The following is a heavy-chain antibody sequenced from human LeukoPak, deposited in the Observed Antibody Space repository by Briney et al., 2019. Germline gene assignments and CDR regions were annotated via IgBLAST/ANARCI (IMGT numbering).Heavy chain of an antibody. V-gene: IGHV3-7*01. Sequence: QPGGSLRLSCAASGFTFSSYWMSWVHQAPGKGLEWVANIKQDGSEKYYVDSVKGRFTISRDNAKNSLYLQMNSLRAEDTAVYYCAREDYYGSNDGGYWGQGTLVTVSS. D-gene: IGHD3-10*01. CDR2: IKQDGSEK. J-gene: IGHJ4*02. CDR1: GFTFSSYW. CDR3: AREDYYGSNDGGY.